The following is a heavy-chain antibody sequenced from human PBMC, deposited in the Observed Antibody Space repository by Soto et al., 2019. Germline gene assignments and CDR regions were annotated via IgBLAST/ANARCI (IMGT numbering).Heavy chain of an antibody. CDR2: ISGSGGST. Sequence: VGSLRLSCAASGFTFSSYAMSWVRQAPGKGLEWVSAISGSGGSTYYADSVKGRFTISRDNSKNTLYLQMNSLRAEDTAVYYCAKGTAAGIGGASVSDYWGQGTLVTVSS. D-gene: IGHD6-13*01. J-gene: IGHJ4*02. CDR3: AKGTAAGIGGASVSDY. CDR1: GFTFSSYA. V-gene: IGHV3-23*01.